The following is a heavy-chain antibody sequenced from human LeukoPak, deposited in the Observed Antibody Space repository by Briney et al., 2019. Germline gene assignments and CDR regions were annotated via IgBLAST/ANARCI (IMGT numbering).Heavy chain of an antibody. D-gene: IGHD3-10*01. V-gene: IGHV3-48*03. CDR2: ISESGGSI. CDR3: ARMYYFGSGSLGEAFDV. J-gene: IGHJ3*01. Sequence: GGSLRLSCAASGFTLSTYEMNWVRQAPGKGLEWISYISESGGSIYADSVKGRFTISRDNAKNSLYLQMNSLRAEDTAMYYCARMYYFGSGSLGEAFDVWGQGTLVTVSS. CDR1: GFTLSTYE.